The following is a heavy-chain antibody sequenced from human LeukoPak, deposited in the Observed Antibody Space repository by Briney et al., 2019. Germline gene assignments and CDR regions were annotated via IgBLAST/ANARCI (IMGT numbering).Heavy chain of an antibody. V-gene: IGHV4-59*12. CDR2: IYYSGST. Sequence: SETLSLTCTVSGGSISSYYWSWIRQPPGKGLEWIGYIYYSGSTNYNPSLKSRVTISVDTSKNQFSLKLSSVTAADTAVYYCARRPRNSGSDDGPSGLDYWGQGTLVTVSS. J-gene: IGHJ4*02. CDR1: GGSISSYY. CDR3: ARRPRNSGSDDGPSGLDY. D-gene: IGHD1-26*01.